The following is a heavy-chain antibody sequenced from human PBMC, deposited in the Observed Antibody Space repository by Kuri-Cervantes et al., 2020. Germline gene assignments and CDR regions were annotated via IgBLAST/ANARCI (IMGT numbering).Heavy chain of an antibody. J-gene: IGHJ4*02. CDR3: ARDVYDSSGYLLYYFDY. V-gene: IGHV1-46*01. D-gene: IGHD3-22*01. CDR1: GYTFTSYY. CDR2: INPSGGST. Sequence: ASVKVSCKASGYTFTSYYMHWVRQAPGQGLEWMGIINPSGGSTSYAQKFQGRVTMTRDTSTSTVYMELSSLRSEDTAVYYCARDVYDSSGYLLYYFDYWGQGTLVTVSS.